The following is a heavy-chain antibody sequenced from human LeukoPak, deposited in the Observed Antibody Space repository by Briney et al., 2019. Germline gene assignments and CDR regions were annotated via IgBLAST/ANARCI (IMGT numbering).Heavy chain of an antibody. CDR3: ARHGLVYGSGSYYKAAGIDY. J-gene: IGHJ4*02. CDR2: IYYSGST. CDR1: GGSISSYY. V-gene: IGHV4-59*08. Sequence: PSETLSLTCTVSGGSISSYYWSWIRQPPGKGLEWIGYIYYSGSTNYNPSLKSRVTISVDTSKNQFSLKLSSVTAADTAVYYCARHGLVYGSGSYYKAAGIDYWGQGTLVTVSS. D-gene: IGHD3-10*01.